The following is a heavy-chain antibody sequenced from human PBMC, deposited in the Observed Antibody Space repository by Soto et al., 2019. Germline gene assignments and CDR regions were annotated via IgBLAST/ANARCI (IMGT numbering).Heavy chain of an antibody. J-gene: IGHJ6*02. CDR1: GFTFSSYA. CDR3: AKVMAAVAGTGRYGMDV. CDR2: ISGSGGST. V-gene: IGHV3-23*01. Sequence: GGSLRLSCAASGFTFSSYAMSWVRQAPGKGLEWVSAISGSGGSTYYADSVKGRFTISRDNSKNTLYLQMNSLRAEDTAVYYCAKVMAAVAGTGRYGMDVWGQGTTVTVSS. D-gene: IGHD6-19*01.